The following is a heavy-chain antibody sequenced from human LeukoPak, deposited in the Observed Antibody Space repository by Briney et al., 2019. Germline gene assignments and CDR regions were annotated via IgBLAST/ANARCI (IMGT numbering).Heavy chain of an antibody. D-gene: IGHD4-17*01. CDR1: GYTFTSYY. CDR2: INPSGGST. CDR3: ARDAGPMTTVTTLPVYYYYYMDV. V-gene: IGHV1-46*01. Sequence: GASVKVSCKASGYTFTSYYMHWVRQAPGQGLEWMGIINPSGGSTSYAQKFQGRVTMTRDTSTSTVYMELSSLRSEDTAVYYCARDAGPMTTVTTLPVYYYYYMDVWGKGTTVTVSS. J-gene: IGHJ6*03.